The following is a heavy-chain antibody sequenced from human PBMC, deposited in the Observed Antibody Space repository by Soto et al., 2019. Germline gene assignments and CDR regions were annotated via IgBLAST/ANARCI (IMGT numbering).Heavy chain of an antibody. J-gene: IGHJ5*02. V-gene: IGHV4-59*01. Sequence: QVQLQESGPGLVKPSETLSLTCTVSGGSISSYYWSWIRQPPGKGLEWIGYISDSGSTKYNPSLKSRVTISVDTSKKQFSLKLSSVTAADTAVYYCARDHVTAGLGWLDPWGQGTLVTVSS. CDR2: ISDSGST. CDR3: ARDHVTAGLGWLDP. CDR1: GGSISSYY. D-gene: IGHD1-1*01.